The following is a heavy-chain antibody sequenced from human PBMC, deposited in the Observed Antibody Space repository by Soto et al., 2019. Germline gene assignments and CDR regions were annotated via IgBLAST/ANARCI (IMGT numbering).Heavy chain of an antibody. D-gene: IGHD3-22*01. Sequence: ASVKVSCKASGYTFTGYYMHWVRQAPGQGLEWMGWINPNSGGTNYAQKFQGRVTMTRDTSISTAYMELSRLRSDDTAVYYCTYYYDSSGYGPYYYGMDVWGQGTTVTVSS. CDR1: GYTFTGYY. J-gene: IGHJ6*02. CDR2: INPNSGGT. CDR3: TYYYDSSGYGPYYYGMDV. V-gene: IGHV1-2*02.